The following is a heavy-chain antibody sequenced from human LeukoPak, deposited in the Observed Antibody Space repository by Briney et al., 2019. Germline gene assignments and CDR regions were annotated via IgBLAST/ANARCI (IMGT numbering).Heavy chain of an antibody. CDR1: GFTFSSYS. CDR3: ASFTVTTRILEGTLVDY. D-gene: IGHD4-17*01. V-gene: IGHV3-48*01. J-gene: IGHJ4*02. CDR2: IGSSSSTI. Sequence: GGSLRLSCAASGFTFSSYSMNWVRQAPGKGLEWVSYIGSSSSTIYYAYSVKGRFTISRDNAKNSLYLQMNSLRAEDTAVYYCASFTVTTRILEGTLVDYWGQGTLVTVSS.